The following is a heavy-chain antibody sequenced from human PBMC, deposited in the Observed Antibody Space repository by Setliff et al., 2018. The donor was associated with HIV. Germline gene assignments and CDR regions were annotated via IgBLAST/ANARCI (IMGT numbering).Heavy chain of an antibody. Sequence: GASVKVSCKASGGTFSSYAISWVRQAPGQGLEWMGGIIPIFGTANYAQKFQGRVTITADESTSTAYMELSSLRSEDTAVYYCARDRSRTDTAQWLVPYNWFDPWGQGTLVTVSS. J-gene: IGHJ5*02. CDR2: IIPIFGTA. CDR3: ARDRSRTDTAQWLVPYNWFDP. CDR1: GGTFSSYA. V-gene: IGHV1-69*13. D-gene: IGHD6-19*01.